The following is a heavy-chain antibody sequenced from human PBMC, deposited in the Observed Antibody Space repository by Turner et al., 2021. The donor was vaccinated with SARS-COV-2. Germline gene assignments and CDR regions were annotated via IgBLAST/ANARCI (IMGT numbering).Heavy chain of an antibody. CDR1: GFSITTYY. J-gene: IGHJ5*02. CDR2: ITHRVTI. Sequence: QVQLQESGPGLVKPSETLSLTCSVSGFSITTYYLSWIRQPQGKGLEYIGYITHRVTIHYDPSLRGLVIISIDMSKNQFSLQLNSVTDADTVVYYCARLSAAALDPWGQGTLVTVFS. D-gene: IGHD6-13*01. CDR3: ARLSAAALDP. V-gene: IGHV4-59*08.